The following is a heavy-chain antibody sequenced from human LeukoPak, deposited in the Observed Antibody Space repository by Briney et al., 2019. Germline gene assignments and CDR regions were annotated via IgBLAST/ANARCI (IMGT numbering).Heavy chain of an antibody. V-gene: IGHV1-8*01. D-gene: IGHD2-15*01. CDR3: ALRYCSGGSCYYTRDDY. J-gene: IGHJ4*02. Sequence: ASVKVSCKASGYTFTSYDINWVRQATGQGLEWMGWMNPNSGNTGYAQKFQGRVTMTRNTSISTAYMELSSLRSEDTAVYYCALRYCSGGSCYYTRDDYWGQGTLSPSPQ. CDR2: MNPNSGNT. CDR1: GYTFTSYD.